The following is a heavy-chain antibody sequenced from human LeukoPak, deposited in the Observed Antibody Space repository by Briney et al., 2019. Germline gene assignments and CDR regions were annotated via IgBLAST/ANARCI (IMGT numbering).Heavy chain of an antibody. Sequence: PSETLSLTCTASGGSIFESTYYWGWIRQPPGKGLEWIGRIYYSGSTYYNPSLKSRVTISVDTSKNQFSLKLSSVTAADTAVYYCARSFRGYSGYDQFLYYMDVWGKGTTVTVSS. J-gene: IGHJ6*03. V-gene: IGHV4-39*01. CDR1: GGSIFESTYY. D-gene: IGHD5-12*01. CDR3: ARSFRGYSGYDQFLYYMDV. CDR2: IYYSGST.